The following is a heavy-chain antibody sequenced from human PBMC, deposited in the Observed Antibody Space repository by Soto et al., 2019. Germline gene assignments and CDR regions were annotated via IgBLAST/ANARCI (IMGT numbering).Heavy chain of an antibody. CDR1: GDSVSSNSAA. CDR2: TYYRSKWYN. Sequence: SQTLSLTCAISGDSVSSNSAAWNWIRQSPSRGLEWLGRTYYRSKWYNDYAVSVKSRITINPDTSKNQFSLQLNSVTPEDTAVYYCAREPSLWYSSSWYYYYCMDVWGQGTTVTVSS. D-gene: IGHD6-13*01. CDR3: AREPSLWYSSSWYYYYCMDV. J-gene: IGHJ6*02. V-gene: IGHV6-1*01.